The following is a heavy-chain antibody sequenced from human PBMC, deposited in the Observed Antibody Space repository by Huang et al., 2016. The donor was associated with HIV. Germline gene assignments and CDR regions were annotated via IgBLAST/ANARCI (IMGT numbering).Heavy chain of an antibody. V-gene: IGHV4-34*02. CDR1: GGSLSGYY. J-gene: IGHJ5*02. CDR3: ARDATKNPRGWFDP. Sequence: QVHLQQWGAGLLKSAETLSLTCAVYGGSLSGYYWSWLRQTPGKGLEWIGEINHIGSTNYSPSRKSRVSIAMDGSKKQFSLKLRSISDADTAVYFCARDATKNPRGWFDPWGQGTLVTVSS. CDR2: INHIGST. D-gene: IGHD3-10*01.